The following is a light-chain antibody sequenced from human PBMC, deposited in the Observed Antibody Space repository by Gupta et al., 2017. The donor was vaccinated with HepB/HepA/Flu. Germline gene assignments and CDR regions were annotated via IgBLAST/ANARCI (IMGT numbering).Light chain of an antibody. J-gene: IGKJ1*01. Sequence: IQMTQSPSSLSASVGDRVTITCRASQNIGNSLNWYQHKPGKAPKLLIYGASTLQSGVPSRFSGSGSGTDFTLTISRLQPEDFATFHCQQSYSIPWTFGQGTKVEFK. CDR1: QNIGNS. V-gene: IGKV1-39*01. CDR3: QQSYSIPWT. CDR2: GAS.